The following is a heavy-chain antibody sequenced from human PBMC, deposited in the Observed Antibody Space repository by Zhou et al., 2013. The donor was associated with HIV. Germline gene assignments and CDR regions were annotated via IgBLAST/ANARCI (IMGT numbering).Heavy chain of an antibody. Sequence: QVQLVQSGAELKKPGSSVKVSCKASGGTFNNFAISWVRQAPGQGLEWMGGIIPIFRSANYAQKFQGRVTITTDESTSTAYMELTSLRSEDTAVYYCARDLLPTTSWTDSYYYGMDVWAKGPRSPSP. V-gene: IGHV1-69*05. CDR2: IIPIFRSA. D-gene: IGHD2-2*01. CDR1: GGTFNNFA. CDR3: ARDLLPTTSWTDSYYYGMDV. J-gene: IGHJ6*02.